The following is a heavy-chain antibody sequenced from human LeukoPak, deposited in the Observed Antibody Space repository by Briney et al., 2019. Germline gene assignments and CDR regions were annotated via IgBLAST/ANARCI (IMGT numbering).Heavy chain of an antibody. CDR2: MTPRNGNA. J-gene: IGHJ6*03. D-gene: IGHD2-21*02. CDR3: ARDLEVTPDGYYMDV. V-gene: IGHV1-8*01. Sequence: GASVKVSCKASGYTFSNFDINWVRQASGQGLEWVGCMTPRNGNAAYTQKCQGRVTLTRDTSISTAYMALSRLRADDTAVYYCARDLEVTPDGYYMDVGGKGSTVTI. CDR1: GYTFSNFD.